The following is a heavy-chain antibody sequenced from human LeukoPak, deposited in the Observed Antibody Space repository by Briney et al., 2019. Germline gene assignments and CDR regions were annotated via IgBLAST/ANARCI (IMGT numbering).Heavy chain of an antibody. CDR1: GGSISSYY. CDR3: ARSFVSSIAARHWYFDL. D-gene: IGHD6-6*01. Sequence: PSETRSLTCTVSGGSISSYYWNWIRQSPGKGLEWIGYVLYSGSGDYNPSLKSRVTILIDTSKNQFSLKLSSVTTADTAVYYCARSFVSSIAARHWYFDLWGRGTRVIVSS. V-gene: IGHV4-59*01. J-gene: IGHJ2*01. CDR2: VLYSGSG.